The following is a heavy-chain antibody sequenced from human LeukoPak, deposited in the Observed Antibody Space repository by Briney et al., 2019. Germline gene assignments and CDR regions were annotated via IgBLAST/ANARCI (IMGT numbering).Heavy chain of an antibody. V-gene: IGHV3-33*06. CDR2: IWNDGTYK. J-gene: IGHJ4*02. CDR3: AKPTRGSGSFLIDY. D-gene: IGHD1-26*01. CDR1: GFSFSNYG. Sequence: GESLKISCATSGFSFSNYGMHWVRQAPGKGLEWVAVIWNDGTYKYYADSVKGRFTISSDNSKNTLYLQMNSLRAEDTAVYYCAKPTRGSGSFLIDYWGQGTLVTVSS.